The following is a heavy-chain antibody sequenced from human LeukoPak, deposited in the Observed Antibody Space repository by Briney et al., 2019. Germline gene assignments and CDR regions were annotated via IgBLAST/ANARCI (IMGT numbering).Heavy chain of an antibody. Sequence: GRSLRLSCAASGFTFDDYAMHWVRQAPGKGLEWVAVIWYDGSNKYYADSVKGRFTISRDNSKNTLYLQMNSLRAEDTAVYYCARDGKGLWVRGVSSDYYGMDVWGQGTTVTVSS. CDR2: IWYDGSNK. CDR1: GFTFDDYA. D-gene: IGHD3-10*01. V-gene: IGHV3-33*08. CDR3: ARDGKGLWVRGVSSDYYGMDV. J-gene: IGHJ6*02.